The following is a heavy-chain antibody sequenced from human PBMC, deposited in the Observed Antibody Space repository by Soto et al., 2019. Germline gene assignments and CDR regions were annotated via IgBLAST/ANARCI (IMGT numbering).Heavy chain of an antibody. CDR3: ALQRDKGIGRGFDAFDI. Sequence: GGSLRLSCAASGFTFSSYAMSWVRQAPGKGLEWVSAISGSGGSTYYADSVKGRFTISRDNSKNTLYLQMNSLRAEDTAVYYCALQRDKGIGRGFDAFDIWGQGTIVTVSS. V-gene: IGHV3-23*01. CDR1: GFTFSSYA. CDR2: ISGSGGST. D-gene: IGHD2-15*01. J-gene: IGHJ3*02.